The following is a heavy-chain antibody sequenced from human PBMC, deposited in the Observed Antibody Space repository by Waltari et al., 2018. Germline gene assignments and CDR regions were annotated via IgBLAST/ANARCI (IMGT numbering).Heavy chain of an antibody. Sequence: QVQLQESGPGLVKPSQTLSLTCTVSGGSISSGSYYWSWIRQPAGKGREWIVRSDTSGSTHYNPSRKRRVNRSVDTSKNQFSLKLSSVTAADTAVYYCARVRVGYGSEKLLWGFAFDIWGQGTMVTVSS. D-gene: IGHD3-10*01. J-gene: IGHJ3*02. CDR3: ARVRVGYGSEKLLWGFAFDI. CDR1: GGSISSGSYY. CDR2: SDTSGST. V-gene: IGHV4-61*02.